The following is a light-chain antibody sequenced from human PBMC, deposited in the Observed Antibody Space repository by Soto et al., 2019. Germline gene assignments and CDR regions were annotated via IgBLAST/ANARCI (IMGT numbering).Light chain of an antibody. CDR1: QSVGSS. J-gene: IGKJ1*01. CDR2: GAS. V-gene: IGKV3-15*01. Sequence: EIVMTQSPDTLSVSPGERATLSCRASQSVGSSLAWYQRKPGQAPRLLIYGASTRATGIPATFSGSGSGTEFTLTISSLQPDDFATYYCQQYNSYSGTFGQGTKVDIK. CDR3: QQYNSYSGT.